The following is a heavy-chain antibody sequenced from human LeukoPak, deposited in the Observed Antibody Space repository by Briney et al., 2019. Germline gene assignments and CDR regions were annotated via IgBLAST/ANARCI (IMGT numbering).Heavy chain of an antibody. Sequence: GGSLRLSCAASGFTVSSTYTSWVRQSPGKGLEWVSVVYKDGKMFYIDSVKGRFAISRDTSKNTVYLQMNNLRAEDTAVYYCASRHCSGGDCYFAGADPFDHWGQGTLVTVSS. V-gene: IGHV3-53*01. D-gene: IGHD2-21*01. J-gene: IGHJ4*02. CDR1: GFTVSSTY. CDR2: VYKDGKM. CDR3: ASRHCSGGDCYFAGADPFDH.